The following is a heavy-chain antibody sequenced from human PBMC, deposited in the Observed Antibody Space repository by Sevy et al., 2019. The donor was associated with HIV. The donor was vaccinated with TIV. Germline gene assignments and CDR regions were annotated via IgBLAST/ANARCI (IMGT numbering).Heavy chain of an antibody. Sequence: GGSLRLSCAASGFTFSTYGMHWVRQAPGKGLEWVAFIRFDGTIQYYTDSVKGRLTISRDNSKNTLYLQMNSLRAEDTAIYYCARDLPPSATTVAHFDYWGQGTLVTVSS. CDR3: ARDLPPSATTVAHFDY. D-gene: IGHD4-17*01. V-gene: IGHV3-30*02. J-gene: IGHJ4*02. CDR2: IRFDGTIQ. CDR1: GFTFSTYG.